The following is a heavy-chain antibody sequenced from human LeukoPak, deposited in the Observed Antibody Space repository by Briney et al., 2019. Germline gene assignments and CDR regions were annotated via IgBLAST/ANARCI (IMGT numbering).Heavy chain of an antibody. J-gene: IGHJ4*02. CDR3: AKDLLLLNDY. CDR2: FCGSGGST. V-gene: IGHV3-23*01. Sequence: GGSLRLSCVAFGFTFSSYAMSWVRQAPGKGLEGVSVFCGSGGSTYYVDSVKGRFTISRDNSKNTLYLQMNSLRAEDTAVYYCAKDLLLLNDYWGQGTLVTVSS. D-gene: IGHD3-10*01. CDR1: GFTFSSYA.